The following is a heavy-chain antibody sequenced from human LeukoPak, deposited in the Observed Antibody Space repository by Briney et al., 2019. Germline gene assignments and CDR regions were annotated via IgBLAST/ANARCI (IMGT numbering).Heavy chain of an antibody. CDR1: GGSFSGYY. CDR3: VRDWYCSGGTCHNCFDP. Sequence: PSETLSLTCAVYGGSFSGYYWSWIRQPPGKGLEWIGEINHSGSTNYNPSLKSRVTISVDTSKNQFSLKLSSVTAADTAVYYCVRDWYCSGGTCHNCFDPWGQGTLVTVSP. CDR2: INHSGST. J-gene: IGHJ5*02. V-gene: IGHV4-34*01. D-gene: IGHD2-15*01.